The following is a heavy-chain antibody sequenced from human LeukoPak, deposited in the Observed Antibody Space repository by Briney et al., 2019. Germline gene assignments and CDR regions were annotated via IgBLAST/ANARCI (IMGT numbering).Heavy chain of an antibody. CDR3: ARTLYCSNGVCYILDY. V-gene: IGHV3-74*01. CDR1: GFTLSSYW. J-gene: IGHJ4*02. D-gene: IGHD2-8*01. Sequence: PGGSLRLSCAASGFTLSSYWMQWVRPPPGRGLVWVSRIKSDGSLTSYADSVESRFTISRDNAKKTLYLQMNSLRAEDTAVYYCARTLYCSNGVCYILDYWGQGTLLTVSS. CDR2: IKSDGSLT.